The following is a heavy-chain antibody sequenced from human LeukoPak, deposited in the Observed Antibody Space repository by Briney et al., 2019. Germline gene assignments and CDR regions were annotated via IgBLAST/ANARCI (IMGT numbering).Heavy chain of an antibody. Sequence: PGGSLRLPCAASGFTFSSYSMNWVRQAPGKGLEWVSSISSSSSYIYYADSVKGRFTISRDNAKNSLYLQMNSLRAEDTALYYCARDRDITMVRGVEGYWGQGTLVTVSS. J-gene: IGHJ4*02. V-gene: IGHV3-21*04. CDR2: ISSSSSYI. D-gene: IGHD3-10*01. CDR3: ARDRDITMVRGVEGY. CDR1: GFTFSSYS.